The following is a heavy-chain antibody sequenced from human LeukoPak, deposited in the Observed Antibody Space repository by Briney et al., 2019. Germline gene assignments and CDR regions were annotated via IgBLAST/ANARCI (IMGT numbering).Heavy chain of an antibody. CDR3: ARQSYYDSSGYPSFDY. D-gene: IGHD3-22*01. CDR1: GGSISSSSYY. V-gene: IGHV4-39*01. Sequence: ASETLSHTCTVSGGSISSSSYYWGWIRQPPGKGLEWIGSIYYSGSTYYNPSLKSRVSTSVDTSKNQFSLKLSSVTAADTAVYYCARQSYYDSSGYPSFDYWGQGTLVTVSS. J-gene: IGHJ4*02. CDR2: IYYSGST.